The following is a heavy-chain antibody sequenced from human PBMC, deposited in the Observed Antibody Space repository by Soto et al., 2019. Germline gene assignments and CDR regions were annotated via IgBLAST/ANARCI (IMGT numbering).Heavy chain of an antibody. CDR3: ARVEQHLIRGSYYYGVDV. J-gene: IGHJ6*02. Sequence: TLSLTCTVSGGSISGGDYYWSWIRQPPGRGLEWIGYIYYTGSTYHNPSLKSRLSISLDTSKNQFSLKMSSVTAADTALYYCARVEQHLIRGSYYYGVDVWGQGTTVTVSS. V-gene: IGHV4-30-4*01. CDR2: IYYTGST. CDR1: GGSISGGDYY. D-gene: IGHD6-13*01.